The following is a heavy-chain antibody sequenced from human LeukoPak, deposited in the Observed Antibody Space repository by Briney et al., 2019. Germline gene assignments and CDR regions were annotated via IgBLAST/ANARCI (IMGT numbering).Heavy chain of an antibody. J-gene: IGHJ3*02. V-gene: IGHV3-66*01. CDR2: IYDDGNT. CDR3: ARDLQAGDSSGYYLDAFDI. D-gene: IGHD3-22*01. CDR1: DFIVSSNY. Sequence: GGSLRLSCAASDFIVSSNYMSWVRQAPGEGLEWVSVIYDDGNTYYADSVKGRFTISRDNSKNTLYLQMNSLRAEDTAVYYCARDLQAGDSSGYYLDAFDIWGQGTMVTVSS.